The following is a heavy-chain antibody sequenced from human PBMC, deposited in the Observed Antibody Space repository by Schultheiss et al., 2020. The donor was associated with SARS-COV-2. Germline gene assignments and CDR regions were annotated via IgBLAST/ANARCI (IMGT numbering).Heavy chain of an antibody. CDR2: SSSSSSYI. CDR3: ARDSRGNSGYDWFDP. J-gene: IGHJ5*02. D-gene: IGHD4-23*01. CDR1: GFTFGDYA. Sequence: GESLKISCTASGFTFGDYAMSWVRQAPGKGLEWVSSSSSSSSYIYYADSVKGRFTISRDNSMDTVYVQMNTLRVEDTAVYYCARDSRGNSGYDWFDPWGQGTLVTVSS. V-gene: IGHV3-21*01.